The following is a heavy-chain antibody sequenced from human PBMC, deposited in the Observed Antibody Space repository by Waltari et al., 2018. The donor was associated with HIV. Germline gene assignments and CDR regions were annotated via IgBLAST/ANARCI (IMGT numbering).Heavy chain of an antibody. D-gene: IGHD1-1*01. V-gene: IGHV3-30*02. J-gene: IGHJ4*02. CDR2: ITYDGSNK. CDR3: AKDGYTPTYFDY. Sequence: QVQLVESGGDVVQPGGSLRLSCAVSGFTFSSYGMHWVRQAPGKGLGWMSFITYDGSNKYYADSVKSRFTFSRDSSKNTLYLQMNGLRSEDTAVYYCAKDGYTPTYFDYWGQGTLVTVSS. CDR1: GFTFSSYG.